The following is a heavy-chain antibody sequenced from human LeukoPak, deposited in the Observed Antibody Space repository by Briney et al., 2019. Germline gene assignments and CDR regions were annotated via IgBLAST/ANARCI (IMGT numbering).Heavy chain of an antibody. CDR1: GGSISSYY. J-gene: IGHJ3*02. D-gene: IGHD3-10*01. Sequence: PSETLSLTCTVSGGSISSYYWSWIRQPPGKGREWIGYVYYSGSTNYNPSLKSRVTISVDTSKNQFSLKLSSVTAADTAVYYCARSSYYYAADASDIWGQGTMVTVSS. CDR3: ARSSYYYAADASDI. CDR2: VYYSGST. V-gene: IGHV4-59*01.